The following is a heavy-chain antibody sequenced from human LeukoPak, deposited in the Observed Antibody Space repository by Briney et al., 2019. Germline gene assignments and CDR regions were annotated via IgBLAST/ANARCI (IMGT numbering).Heavy chain of an antibody. D-gene: IGHD6-13*01. CDR1: GFTFDDYA. J-gene: IGHJ6*02. Sequence: GRSLRLSCAASGFTFDDYAMHWVRQAPGKGLEWVSGISWNSGSIGYADSVKGRFTISRDNAKNSLYLQMNSLRAEDTAVYYCARDGVAAAGLYGMDIWGQGTTVTVSS. CDR3: ARDGVAAAGLYGMDI. CDR2: ISWNSGSI. V-gene: IGHV3-9*01.